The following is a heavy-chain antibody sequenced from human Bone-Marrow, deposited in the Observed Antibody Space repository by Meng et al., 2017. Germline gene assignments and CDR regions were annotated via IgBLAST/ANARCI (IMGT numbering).Heavy chain of an antibody. J-gene: IGHJ4*02. Sequence: GESLKISCAASGFTFSSYAMSWVRQAPGKGLEWISAISGSGGSTYYADSVKGRFTISRDNSKNTLYLQMNSLRAEDTTIYYCAKVLQQPDWGQGTLVTVSS. CDR3: AKVLQQPD. D-gene: IGHD6-13*01. CDR1: GFTFSSYA. V-gene: IGHV3-23*01. CDR2: ISGSGGST.